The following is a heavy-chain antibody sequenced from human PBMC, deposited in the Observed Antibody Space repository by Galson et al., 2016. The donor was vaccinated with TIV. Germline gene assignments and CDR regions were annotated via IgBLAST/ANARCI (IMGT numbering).Heavy chain of an antibody. CDR2: INVYNGNT. CDR1: GYTFTSYT. Sequence: SVKVSCKASGYTFTSYTMHWVRQAPGQRLEWMGWINVYNGNTRYSQKFRDRVTITRDTSATTAYMETYMELSSLKSEDTAVYYYVRARVKHFDFWGQGTLLTGSS. J-gene: IGHJ4*02. V-gene: IGHV1-3*01. CDR3: VRARVKHFDF.